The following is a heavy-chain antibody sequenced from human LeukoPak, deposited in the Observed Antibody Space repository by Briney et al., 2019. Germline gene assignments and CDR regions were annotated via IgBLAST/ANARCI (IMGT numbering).Heavy chain of an antibody. V-gene: IGHV3-21*04. D-gene: IGHD6-6*01. CDR1: GFTFSSYS. Sequence: GGSLRLSCAASGFTFSSYSMNWVRQAPGKGLEWVSSISSSSSYIYYADSVQGRFTISRDNSKNTLSLRMNNLRAEDSAIYYCTSRKEYSASSVYYWGQGTLVTVSS. CDR2: ISSSSSYI. CDR3: TSRKEYSASSVYY. J-gene: IGHJ4*02.